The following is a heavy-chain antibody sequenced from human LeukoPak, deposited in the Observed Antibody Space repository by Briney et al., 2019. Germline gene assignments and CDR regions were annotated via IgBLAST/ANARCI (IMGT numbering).Heavy chain of an antibody. D-gene: IGHD1-26*01. CDR3: ARDRESAGDY. CDR1: GFTFSSYA. Sequence: HPGGSLRLSCAASGFTFSSYAMHWVRQAPGKGLEWVAVISYDGSNKYYADSVKGRFTISRDNSKNTLYLQMNSLRAEDTAVYYCARDRESAGDYWGQGTLVTVSS. CDR2: ISYDGSNK. V-gene: IGHV3-30*01. J-gene: IGHJ4*02.